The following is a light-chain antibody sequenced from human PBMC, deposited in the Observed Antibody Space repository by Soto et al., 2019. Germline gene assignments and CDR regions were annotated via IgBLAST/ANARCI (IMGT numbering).Light chain of an antibody. CDR2: GAS. Sequence: EMLMTHASAALSFSPVDIASVXCRASQSVSRTLAWYQQKPGQAPRLLIHGASSRATGVPARFSGSGSGTEFTLTISNLQSGDFAVYYCQQYNDWPLTFGGGTKVDI. V-gene: IGKV3-15*01. J-gene: IGKJ4*01. CDR3: QQYNDWPLT. CDR1: QSVSRT.